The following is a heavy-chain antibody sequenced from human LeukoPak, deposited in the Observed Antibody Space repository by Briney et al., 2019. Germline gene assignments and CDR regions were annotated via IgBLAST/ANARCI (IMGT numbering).Heavy chain of an antibody. CDR2: IYPGDSDT. J-gene: IGHJ3*02. Sequence: GKSLKISCKGSGYSFPNYWIGWVRQMPGRGLGWMGIIYPGDSDTRYSPSFQGQVTISADKSISTAYLQWSSLKASDTAMYYCARLPTSSCDAFDIWGQGTMVTVSS. CDR1: GYSFPNYW. V-gene: IGHV5-51*01. D-gene: IGHD2-2*01. CDR3: ARLPTSSCDAFDI.